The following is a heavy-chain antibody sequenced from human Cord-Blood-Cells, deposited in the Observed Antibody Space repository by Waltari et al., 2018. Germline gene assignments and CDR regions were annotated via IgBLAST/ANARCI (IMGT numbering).Heavy chain of an antibody. J-gene: IGHJ4*02. CDR3: ARETGWGLGLGRYFDY. Sequence: QVQLQESGPGLVKPSETLSLTCAVSGYSISSGYYWGRIRQPPGKGLEWIGSIYHSGSTYYNPSLKSRVTISVDTSKNQFSLKLSSVTAADTAVYYCARETGWGLGLGRYFDYWGQGTLVTVSS. D-gene: IGHD7-27*01. CDR2: IYHSGST. CDR1: GYSISSGYY. V-gene: IGHV4-38-2*02.